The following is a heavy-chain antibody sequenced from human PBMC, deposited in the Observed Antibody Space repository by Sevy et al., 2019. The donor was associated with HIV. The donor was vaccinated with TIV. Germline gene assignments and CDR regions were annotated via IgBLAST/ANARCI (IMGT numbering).Heavy chain of an antibody. J-gene: IGHJ3*02. CDR2: ISGNGENT. Sequence: GGSLRLSCAASEFTFSSHAVSWVRQAPGKGLEWVSAISGNGENTHYADSVRGPFTISRDNFKNTLYLHMSTLRAEDTALYYCARDGRGISAFDIWGQGTMVTVSS. D-gene: IGHD3-3*02. CDR3: ARDGRGISAFDI. CDR1: EFTFSSHA. V-gene: IGHV3-23*01.